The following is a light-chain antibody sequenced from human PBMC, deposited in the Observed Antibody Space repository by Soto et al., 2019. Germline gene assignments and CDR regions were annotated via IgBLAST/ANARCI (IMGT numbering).Light chain of an antibody. CDR3: QTWDTGARVV. J-gene: IGLJ2*01. Sequence: QLVLTQSPSASASLGASVKLTCTRSSGHSSYAIAWHQQQPEKGPRYLMKLSSDGSHSKGDGIPDRFSGSSSGAARYLTSASLESEDEADYYCQTWDTGARVVFGGGTQLTVL. CDR1: SGHSSYA. CDR2: LSSDGSH. V-gene: IGLV4-69*01.